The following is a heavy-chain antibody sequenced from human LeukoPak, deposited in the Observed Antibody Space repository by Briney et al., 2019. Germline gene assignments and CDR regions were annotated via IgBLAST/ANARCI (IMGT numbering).Heavy chain of an antibody. CDR1: GFAFSSYW. CDR3: ARDRSSGWSGSPHPHFDY. J-gene: IGHJ4*02. D-gene: IGHD6-19*01. CDR2: IKQDGSEK. V-gene: IGHV3-7*01. Sequence: GGSLRLSCAASGFAFSSYWMSWVRQAPGKGLEWVASIKQDGSEKYYVDSVKGRFTISRDNAKNSLYLQMNSLRAEDTAVYYCARDRSSGWSGSPHPHFDYWGQGTLVTVSS.